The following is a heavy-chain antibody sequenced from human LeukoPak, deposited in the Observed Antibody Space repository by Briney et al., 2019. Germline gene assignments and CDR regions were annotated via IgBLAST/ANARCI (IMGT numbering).Heavy chain of an antibody. J-gene: IGHJ4*02. D-gene: IGHD2-2*02. CDR2: IYTSGST. CDR1: GASISSYY. V-gene: IGHV4-4*07. CDR3: ARVDCSSTSCYSYFDY. Sequence: MPSETLSLTCTVSGASISSYYWSWIRQPAGKGLEWIGRIYTSGSTNYNPSLKSRVTMSVDTSKNQFSLKLSSVTAADTAVYYCARVDCSSTSCYSYFDYWGQGTLVTVSS.